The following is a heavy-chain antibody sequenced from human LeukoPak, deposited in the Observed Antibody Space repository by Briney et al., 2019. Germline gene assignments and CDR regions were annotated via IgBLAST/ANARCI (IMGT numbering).Heavy chain of an antibody. J-gene: IGHJ5*02. CDR3: ARVSVPWAEFYGFTVTTTPGGLDP. Sequence: ASVKVSCKASGYTFTSYDINWVRQATGQGLEWMGWMNPNSGNTGYAQKFQGRVTMTRNTSISTAYMELSSLRSADTAVYYCARVSVPWAEFYGFTVTTTPGGLDPWGQGTLVTVSS. D-gene: IGHD4-17*01. V-gene: IGHV1-8*01. CDR2: MNPNSGNT. CDR1: GYTFTSYD.